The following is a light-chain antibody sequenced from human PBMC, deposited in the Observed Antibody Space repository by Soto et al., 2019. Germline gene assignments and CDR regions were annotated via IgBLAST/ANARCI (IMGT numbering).Light chain of an antibody. CDR1: SSDVGGYNY. J-gene: IGLJ1*01. V-gene: IGLV2-14*01. Sequence: QSALTQPASVSGSPGQSITISCTGASSDVGGYNYVSWYQQHPGKAPNLLIFEVTNRPSGVSNRCSGSKSGNTASLTISGLQAEDEADYYCSSFTGSSTSYVVGTGTKLTVL. CDR2: EVT. CDR3: SSFTGSSTSYV.